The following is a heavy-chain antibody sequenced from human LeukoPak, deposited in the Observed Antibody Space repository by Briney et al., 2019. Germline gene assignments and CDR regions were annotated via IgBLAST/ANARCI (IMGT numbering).Heavy chain of an antibody. V-gene: IGHV3-20*04. Sequence: PGGSLRLSCAASGFTFSSYVLSWVRQAPGKGLEWVSGVTWNGGRTGYADSVKGRFTISRDSAKKSLYLQMNSLRAEDTALYYCARDPTEGFEELLSPPDYWGQGTLVTVSS. CDR3: ARDPTEGFEELLSPPDY. D-gene: IGHD3-10*01. CDR1: GFTFSSYV. CDR2: VTWNGGRT. J-gene: IGHJ4*02.